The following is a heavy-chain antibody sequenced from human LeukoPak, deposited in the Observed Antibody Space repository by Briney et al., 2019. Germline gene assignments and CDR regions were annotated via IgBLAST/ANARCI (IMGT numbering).Heavy chain of an antibody. CDR3: ARAALSSGRYFY. Sequence: SETLSLTCTVSGGSISSYYWSWIRQPPGKGLEWIGYIYYSGSTNYNPSLKSRVTISVDTSKNQFSLKLSSVTAADTAVYYCARAALSSGRYFYWGQGTLVTVSS. D-gene: IGHD6-19*01. CDR1: GGSISSYY. J-gene: IGHJ4*02. CDR2: IYYSGST. V-gene: IGHV4-59*01.